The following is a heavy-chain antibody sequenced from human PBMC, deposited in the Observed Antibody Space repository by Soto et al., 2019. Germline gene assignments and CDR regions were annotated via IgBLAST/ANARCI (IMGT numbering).Heavy chain of an antibody. J-gene: IGHJ6*02. Sequence: SVKVSCKASGFTFTSSAVQWVRQARGQRLEWIGWIVVGSGNTNYAQKFQERVTITRDMSTSTAYMELSSLRSEDTAVYYCAATPYYDFWSGHYYGMDVWGQGTTVTVSS. V-gene: IGHV1-58*01. CDR1: GFTFTSSA. CDR2: IVVGSGNT. CDR3: AATPYYDFWSGHYYGMDV. D-gene: IGHD3-3*01.